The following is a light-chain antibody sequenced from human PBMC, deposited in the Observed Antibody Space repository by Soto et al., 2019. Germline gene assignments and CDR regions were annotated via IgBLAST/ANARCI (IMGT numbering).Light chain of an antibody. Sequence: SYELTQPPSVSVAPGQTARITCEGHNIGSKSVHWYQLRPGQVPVVVVYDDTDRPSGIPERFSGSNSGNTATLTITRVEAGDGADYYCQVRDSSNDYLVFGGGTKLTVL. CDR1: NIGSKS. V-gene: IGLV3-21*02. CDR3: QVRDSSNDYLV. CDR2: DDT. J-gene: IGLJ3*02.